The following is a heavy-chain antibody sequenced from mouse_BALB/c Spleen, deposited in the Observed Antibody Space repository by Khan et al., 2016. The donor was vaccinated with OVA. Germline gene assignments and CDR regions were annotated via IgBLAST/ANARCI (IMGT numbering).Heavy chain of an antibody. D-gene: IGHD1-1*01. V-gene: IGHV1-20*02. CDR3: GRKNGSDFDY. CDR2: INPHIGET. CDR1: GYSFTGYF. Sequence: VQLQQSGPELVKPGASVKISCKASGYSFTGYFMNWVMQSHGKSLEWIGRINPHIGETLYNQKFKGKATLTVDESSRTVHLELRSLASEDSAVYDCGRKNGSDFDYWGQGTTLTVSS. J-gene: IGHJ2*01.